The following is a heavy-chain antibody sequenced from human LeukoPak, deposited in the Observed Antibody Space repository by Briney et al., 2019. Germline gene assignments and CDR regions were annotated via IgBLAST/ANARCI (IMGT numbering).Heavy chain of an antibody. J-gene: IGHJ4*02. CDR3: ARVQYYYDSSGYYTFYFDY. D-gene: IGHD3-22*01. CDR1: GFTFSDYY. Sequence: GGSLRLSCAASGFTFSDYYMSWIRQAPGKGLEWVAVISYDGSNKYYADSVKGRFTISRDNSKNTLYLQMNSLRAEDTAVYYCARVQYYYDSSGYYTFYFDYWGQGTLVTVSS. V-gene: IGHV3-30*03. CDR2: ISYDGSNK.